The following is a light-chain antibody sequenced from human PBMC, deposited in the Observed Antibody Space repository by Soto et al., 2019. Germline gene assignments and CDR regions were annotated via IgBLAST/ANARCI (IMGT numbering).Light chain of an antibody. CDR3: QQYNSYRT. Sequence: DIQLTQSPSFLSASVGDRVTISCRARQSLSRCLAWYQQKPGKAPKRLIYDVSILESGVPSRFSGSVSGTEFTLTITSLQTDDFATYYSQQYNSYRTFGQGTKVDIK. V-gene: IGKV1-5*01. CDR2: DVS. J-gene: IGKJ1*01. CDR1: QSLSRC.